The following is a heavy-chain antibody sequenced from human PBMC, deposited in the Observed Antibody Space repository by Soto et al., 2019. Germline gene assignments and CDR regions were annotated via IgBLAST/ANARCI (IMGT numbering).Heavy chain of an antibody. Sequence: QVQMVQSGAEVKKPGASVKVSCKTSGYTFINYHVHWVRQAPGQGLEWMGAINPNGGSTTYAQHLQGRITMTSDASTSTVYMDLSSLRSDDTAVYYCALPKNTLGWYNFWGQGSLVTVS. D-gene: IGHD6-19*01. CDR2: INPNGGST. CDR3: ALPKNTLGWYNF. V-gene: IGHV1-46*01. CDR1: GYTFINYH. J-gene: IGHJ4*02.